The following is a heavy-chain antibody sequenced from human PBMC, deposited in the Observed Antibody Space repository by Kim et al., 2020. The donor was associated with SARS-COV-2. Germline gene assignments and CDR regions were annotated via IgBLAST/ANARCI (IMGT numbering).Heavy chain of an antibody. Sequence: ASVKVSCKASGYTFTSYDINWVRQATGQGLEWMGWMNPNSGNTGYAQKFQGRVTMTRNTSISTAYMELSSLRSEDTAVYYCAREIAAAGTLVDYRGQGTLVTVSS. CDR1: GYTFTSYD. CDR3: AREIAAAGTLVDY. V-gene: IGHV1-8*01. J-gene: IGHJ4*02. D-gene: IGHD6-13*01. CDR2: MNPNSGNT.